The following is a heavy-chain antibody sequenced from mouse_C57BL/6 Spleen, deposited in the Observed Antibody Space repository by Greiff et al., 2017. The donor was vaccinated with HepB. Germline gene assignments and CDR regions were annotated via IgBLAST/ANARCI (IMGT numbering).Heavy chain of an antibody. CDR2: IYPGSGNT. J-gene: IGHJ2*01. CDR3: ARSYYGNPLDY. D-gene: IGHD2-10*01. V-gene: IGHV1-76*01. CDR1: GYTFTDYY. Sequence: QVHVKQSGAELVRPGASVKLSCKASGYTFTDYYINWVKQRPGQGLEWIARIYPGSGNTYYNEKFKGKATLTAEKSSSTAYMQLSSLTSEDSAVYFCARSYYGNPLDYWGQGTTLTVSS.